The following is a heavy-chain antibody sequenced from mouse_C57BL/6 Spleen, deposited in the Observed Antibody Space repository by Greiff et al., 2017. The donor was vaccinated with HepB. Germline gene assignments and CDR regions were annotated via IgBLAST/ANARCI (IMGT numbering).Heavy chain of an antibody. J-gene: IGHJ3*01. D-gene: IGHD1-1*01. CDR3: ARDYYGSSPWFAY. Sequence: VQLQQPGAELVKPGASVKMSSKASAYTFTSSWLTWVKQRPGQGLEWIGDIYPGSGSTNYNEKFTSKATLTVDTSSSTAYMQLSSLTSEDSAVYYCARDYYGSSPWFAYWGQGTLVTVSA. CDR1: AYTFTSSW. CDR2: IYPGSGST. V-gene: IGHV1-55*01.